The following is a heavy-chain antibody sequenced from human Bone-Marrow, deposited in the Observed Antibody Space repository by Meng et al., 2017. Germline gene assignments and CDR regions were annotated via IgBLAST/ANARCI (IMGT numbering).Heavy chain of an antibody. J-gene: IGHJ4*02. CDR1: GYTFPDYW. Sequence: ASVKVSCKASGYTFPDYWLHWVRRAPGQGLEWMGRINPKSGDTHYAQRFQGRVTMTGDTSISTAYMELSGLRSDGTAMYYCARNEGISAAGKLFGDYWGQGTLVTVSS. D-gene: IGHD6-13*01. V-gene: IGHV1-2*06. CDR2: INPKSGDT. CDR3: ARNEGISAAGKLFGDY.